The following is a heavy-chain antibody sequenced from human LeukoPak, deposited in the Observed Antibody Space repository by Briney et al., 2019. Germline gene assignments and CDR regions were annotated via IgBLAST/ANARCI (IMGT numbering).Heavy chain of an antibody. Sequence: ASVKVSCKASGYTFTGYYMHWVRQAPGQRLEWMGWINPDSGGTNYAQKFQGRVTMTRDTSISTAYMELSRLRSDDTAVYYCARDRTIFGVVIIGLFDYWGQGTLVTVSS. J-gene: IGHJ4*02. D-gene: IGHD3-3*01. CDR1: GYTFTGYY. CDR3: ARDRTIFGVVIIGLFDY. CDR2: INPDSGGT. V-gene: IGHV1-2*02.